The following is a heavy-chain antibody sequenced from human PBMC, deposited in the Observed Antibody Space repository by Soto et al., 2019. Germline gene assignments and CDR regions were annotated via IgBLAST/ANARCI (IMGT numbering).Heavy chain of an antibody. J-gene: IGHJ4*02. V-gene: IGHV4-30-4*01. D-gene: IGHD3-3*01. Sequence: QVQLQESGPGLVKPSQTLSLTCTVSGGSISSGDYYWSWIRQPPGKGLEWIGYIYYSGSTYYNPSLKSRVTISVDTSKNQFSLKLSSATAADTAVYYCALTYYDFWSGYYTGSKSPGRPDYWGQGTLVTVSS. CDR1: GGSISSGDYY. CDR3: ALTYYDFWSGYYTGSKSPGRPDY. CDR2: IYYSGST.